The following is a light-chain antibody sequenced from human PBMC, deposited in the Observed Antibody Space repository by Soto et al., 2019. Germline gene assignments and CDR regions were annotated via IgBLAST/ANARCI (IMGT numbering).Light chain of an antibody. CDR1: QRVSSH. V-gene: IGKV3-15*01. Sequence: IEMTQSPATLAVSPGERATLSCRARQRVSSHLAWYQQKPGQAPRLLIYGASTRATGIPVRFSGSGSGTEFTLTISSLQSEDSAVYYCQQYDKWLYTFGQGTKVEIK. CDR3: QQYDKWLYT. J-gene: IGKJ2*01. CDR2: GAS.